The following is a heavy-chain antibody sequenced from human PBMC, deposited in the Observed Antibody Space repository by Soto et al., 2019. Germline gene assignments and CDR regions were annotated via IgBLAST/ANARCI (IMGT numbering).Heavy chain of an antibody. V-gene: IGHV4-30-2*01. Sequence: PSETLSLTCAVSGGSISSGGYSWSWIRQPPGKGLEWIGYIYHSGSTYYNPSLKSRVTISVDRSKNQFSLKLSSVTAADTAVYYCASSVGPPGTFDYWGQGTLVTVSS. J-gene: IGHJ4*02. CDR3: ASSVGPPGTFDY. CDR2: IYHSGST. D-gene: IGHD1-26*01. CDR1: GGSISSGGYS.